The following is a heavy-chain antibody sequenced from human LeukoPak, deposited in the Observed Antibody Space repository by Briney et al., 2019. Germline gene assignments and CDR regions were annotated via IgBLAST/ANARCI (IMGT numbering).Heavy chain of an antibody. V-gene: IGHV1-69*06. Sequence: SVKVSCKASGGTFSSYAISWVRQAPGQGLEWMGGIIPIFGTANYAQKFQGRDTITADKSTSTAYMELSSLRSEDTAVYYCARSGRSSLEVAFDIWGQGTMVTVSS. D-gene: IGHD3-10*01. CDR2: IIPIFGTA. J-gene: IGHJ3*02. CDR3: ARSGRSSLEVAFDI. CDR1: GGTFSSYA.